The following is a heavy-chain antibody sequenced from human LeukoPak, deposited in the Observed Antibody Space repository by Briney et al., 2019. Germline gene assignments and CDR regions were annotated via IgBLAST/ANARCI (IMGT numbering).Heavy chain of an antibody. D-gene: IGHD4/OR15-4a*01. J-gene: IGHJ4*02. CDR3: ARDCRYGAFDY. CDR2: INWNGAGT. CDR1: GFTFDDYG. Sequence: GGSLRLSCAASGFTFDDYGMSWVRQAPGKGPEWVSGINWNGAGTGYADSVKGRLTISRDNAKNSLYLQMNSLRAEDTALYYSARDCRYGAFDYWGQGALVTASS. V-gene: IGHV3-20*04.